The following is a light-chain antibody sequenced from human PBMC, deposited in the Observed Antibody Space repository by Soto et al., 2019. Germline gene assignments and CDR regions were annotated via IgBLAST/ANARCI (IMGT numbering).Light chain of an antibody. CDR3: QYREK. J-gene: IGKJ1*01. CDR1: QSISSW. CDR2: DAT. V-gene: IGKV1-5*01. Sequence: DIQMTQSPSTLSASVGDRVTITCRASQSISSWLAWYQQKPGKAPKLLIYDATSLETGVPSRFGGSGSGTDFTLTISSLQPDDFAVYYCQYREKFGQGTKVDIK.